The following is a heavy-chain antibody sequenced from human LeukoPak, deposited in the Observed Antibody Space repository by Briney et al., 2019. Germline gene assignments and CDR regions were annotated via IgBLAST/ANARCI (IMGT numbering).Heavy chain of an antibody. Sequence: PSQTLSLTCTVSGGSISSGDYYWSWIRQPPGKGLEWIGYIYYSGSTYYNPSPKSRVTISVDTSKNQFSLKLSSVTAADTAVYYCARVWMATANDAFDIWGQGTMVTVSS. CDR3: ARVWMATANDAFDI. CDR1: GGSISSGDYY. CDR2: IYYSGST. J-gene: IGHJ3*02. D-gene: IGHD5-24*01. V-gene: IGHV4-30-4*08.